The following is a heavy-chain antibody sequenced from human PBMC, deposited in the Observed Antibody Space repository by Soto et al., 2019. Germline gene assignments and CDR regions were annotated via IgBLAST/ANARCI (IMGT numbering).Heavy chain of an antibody. CDR1: GGSISSGGYS. D-gene: IGHD1-26*01. V-gene: IGHV4-30-2*01. J-gene: IGHJ4*02. CDR2: IYHSGST. CDR3: ATGSHDYVDY. Sequence: QLQLQESGSGLVKPSQTLSLTCAVSGGSISSGGYSWSWIRQPPGKGLEWIGYIYHSGSTYYNPSLTSRVSMTVDRSKKQFSLKLCSVTAADTAVYYCATGSHDYVDYWGQGTLVTVSS.